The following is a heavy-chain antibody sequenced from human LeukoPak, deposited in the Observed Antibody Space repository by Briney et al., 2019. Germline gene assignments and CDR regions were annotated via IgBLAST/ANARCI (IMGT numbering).Heavy chain of an antibody. D-gene: IGHD3-22*01. Sequence: GGSLRLSCAASGFTFSSYSMNWVRQAPGKGLEWVSYISSSSTIYYADSVKGRFTISRDNAKNSLYLQMNSLRAEDTAVYYCARAFRSGGGGNYYDSSGYYWDFQHWGQGTLVTVSS. V-gene: IGHV3-48*01. CDR2: ISSSSTI. J-gene: IGHJ1*01. CDR3: ARAFRSGGGGNYYDSSGYYWDFQH. CDR1: GFTFSSYS.